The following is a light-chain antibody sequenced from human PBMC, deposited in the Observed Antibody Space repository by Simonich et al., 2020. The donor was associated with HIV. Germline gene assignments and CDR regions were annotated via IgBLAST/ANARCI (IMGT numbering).Light chain of an antibody. J-gene: IGKJ1*01. CDR1: QSLLYSSNNKNY. CDR2: WAS. V-gene: IGKV4-1*01. CDR3: QQYHSIPWT. Sequence: DIVMTQSPDSLAVSLGERATINCKSSQSLLYSSNNKNYLVWYQQKPGQPPKLLIYWASTRESGVPDRFSGSGSGTDFTLTISSLQAEDVAVYYCQQYHSIPWTFGQGTKVEIK.